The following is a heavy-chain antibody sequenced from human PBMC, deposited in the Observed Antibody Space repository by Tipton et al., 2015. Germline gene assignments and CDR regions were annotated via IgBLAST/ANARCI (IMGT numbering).Heavy chain of an antibody. CDR2: IQFSGST. Sequence: GLVKPSETLSLTCDVSGYSISSGYYWSWLRQPPGKELEWIGYIQFSGSTNYNPSLKSRVTISVDTSKSQFSLKLYSVTAADTAVHYCARGPLSITMFRGIITTGFDPWGQGILVTVSS. CDR1: GYSISSGYY. CDR3: ARGPLSITMFRGIITTGFDP. D-gene: IGHD3-10*01. J-gene: IGHJ5*02. V-gene: IGHV4-38-2*01.